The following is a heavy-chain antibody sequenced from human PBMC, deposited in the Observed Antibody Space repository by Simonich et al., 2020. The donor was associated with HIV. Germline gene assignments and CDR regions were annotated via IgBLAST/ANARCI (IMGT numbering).Heavy chain of an antibody. CDR1: GFTFSSYA. Sequence: EVQLLESGGGLVQPGGSLRLSCAASGFTFSSYAMSWVRQAPGKGLEWVSASSGSGGSTYYADSVKGRFTISRDNSKNTLYLQMNSLRAEDTAVYYCAKDRYYNFWSGYYDYWGQGTLVTVSS. CDR3: AKDRYYNFWSGYYDY. J-gene: IGHJ4*02. CDR2: SSGSGGST. V-gene: IGHV3-23*01. D-gene: IGHD3-3*01.